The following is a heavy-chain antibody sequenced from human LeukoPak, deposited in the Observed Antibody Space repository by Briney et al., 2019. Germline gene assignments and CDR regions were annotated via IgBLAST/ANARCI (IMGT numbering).Heavy chain of an antibody. CDR2: ISGSGGTT. D-gene: IGHD2-2*01. V-gene: IGHV3-23*01. Sequence: GGSLRLSCVTSGFTFRSYAMSWVPQAPGKGLEWVSVISGSGGTTYYADSVRGRFTISRDNSKSTLYLQMNSLRAEDTAVYYCAKDTSRSTSYSYHYGMDVWGQRTTVTVSS. CDR3: AKDTSRSTSYSYHYGMDV. J-gene: IGHJ6*02. CDR1: GFTFRSYA.